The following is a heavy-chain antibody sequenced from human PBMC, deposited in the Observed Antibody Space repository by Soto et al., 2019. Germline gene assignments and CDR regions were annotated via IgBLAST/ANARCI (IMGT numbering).Heavy chain of an antibody. J-gene: IGHJ6*03. CDR1: GFTFSDYY. CDR2: ISNSGHTV. D-gene: IGHD1-1*01. CDR3: ARDSARTASTKNNYYMDI. Sequence: QVELVESGGGLVKPGGSLRLSCAASGFTFSDYYMGWVRQAPGKGLEWISYISNSGHTVYYPDSVKGRFTISRDNVMNSLFLQMTYLRAEDTATYYWARDSARTASTKNNYYMDIWGKGTTVTVSS. V-gene: IGHV3-11*01.